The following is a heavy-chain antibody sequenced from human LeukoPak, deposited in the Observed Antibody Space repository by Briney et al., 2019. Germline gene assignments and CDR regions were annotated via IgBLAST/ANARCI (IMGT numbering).Heavy chain of an antibody. CDR1: GDSISSRSYF. CDR3: ARQYGP. Sequence: SETLSLTCTVSGDSISSRSYFWDWIRQSPGKGLEWIGSMYYSGSTYYSPSLKSRVTMSIDTAENQFSLKLTSVTAADTAVYYCARQYGPWGQGTLVTVSS. D-gene: IGHD3-10*01. V-gene: IGHV4-39*01. CDR2: MYYSGST. J-gene: IGHJ5*02.